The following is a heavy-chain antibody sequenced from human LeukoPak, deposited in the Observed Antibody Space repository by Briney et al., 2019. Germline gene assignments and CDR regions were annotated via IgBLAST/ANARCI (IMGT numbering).Heavy chain of an antibody. Sequence: GASVKVSCKASGYTFTSYYMHWVRQAPGQGLEWMGIINPSGGSTSYAQKFQGRATMTRDTSTSTVYMELSSLRSDDTAVYYCARDENVWGSHVMVDYWGQGTLVTVSS. CDR1: GYTFTSYY. CDR3: ARDENVWGSHVMVDY. D-gene: IGHD3-16*01. CDR2: INPSGGST. V-gene: IGHV1-46*01. J-gene: IGHJ4*02.